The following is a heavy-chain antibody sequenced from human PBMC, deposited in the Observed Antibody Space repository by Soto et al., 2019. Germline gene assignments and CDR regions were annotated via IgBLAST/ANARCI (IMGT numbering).Heavy chain of an antibody. CDR3: ARDLISDRITIFGVVIAPHPYYYGMDV. CDR1: GFTFSSYS. J-gene: IGHJ6*02. Sequence: GGSLRLSCAASGFTFSSYSMNWVRQAPGKGLEWVSSISSSSSYIYYADSVKGRFTISRDNAKNSLYLQMNSLRAEDTAVYYCARDLISDRITIFGVVIAPHPYYYGMDVWGQGTTVTVSS. D-gene: IGHD3-3*01. CDR2: ISSSSSYI. V-gene: IGHV3-21*01.